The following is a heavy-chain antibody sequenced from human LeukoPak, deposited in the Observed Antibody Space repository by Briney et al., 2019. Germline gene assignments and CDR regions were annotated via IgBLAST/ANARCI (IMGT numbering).Heavy chain of an antibody. CDR2: IRSEGSDT. CDR1: GLIFNITW. D-gene: IGHD2/OR15-2a*01. CDR3: ARDWFHAIDY. Sequence: HAGSTRLSRAASGLIFNITWMPGFLKKKGKGLVWVSRIRSEGSDTRYAESVKGRLSMARGNAKNTLYLQLNSLRAEDTAVYYCARDWFHAIDYWGQGTLVTVSS. J-gene: IGHJ4*02. V-gene: IGHV3-74*01.